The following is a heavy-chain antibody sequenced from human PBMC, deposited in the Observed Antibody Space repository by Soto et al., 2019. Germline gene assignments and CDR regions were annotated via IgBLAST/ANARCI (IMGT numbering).Heavy chain of an antibody. V-gene: IGHV3-30*14. CDR2: ISYDGNHK. CDR1: GFTFSNYA. D-gene: IGHD3-16*02. CDR3: ARDQGITFGGIIIPSADY. J-gene: IGHJ4*02. Sequence: GGSLRLSCAASGFTFSNYAMHWVRQAPGKGLEWVAVISYDGNHKYYADSVKGRFNISRDNSRSTLYLQMDSLRREDTAVYYCARDQGITFGGIIIPSADYWGQGTLVTVSS.